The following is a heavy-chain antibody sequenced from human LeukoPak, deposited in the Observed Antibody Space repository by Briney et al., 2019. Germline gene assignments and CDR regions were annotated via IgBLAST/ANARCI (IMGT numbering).Heavy chain of an antibody. Sequence: ASVKVSCKASGYTFTSYYMHWVRQAPGQGLEWMGIINPSGGSTSYAQKFQGRVTMTRDTSTSTVYMELSSLRSEDTAVYYCAREMATYYYYYYMDVWGKGTTVTISS. CDR2: INPSGGST. CDR1: GYTFTSYY. J-gene: IGHJ6*03. CDR3: AREMATYYYYYYMDV. V-gene: IGHV1-46*01. D-gene: IGHD5-24*01.